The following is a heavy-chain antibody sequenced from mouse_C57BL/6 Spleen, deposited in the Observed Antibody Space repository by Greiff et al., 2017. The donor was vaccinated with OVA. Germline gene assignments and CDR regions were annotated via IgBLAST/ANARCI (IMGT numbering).Heavy chain of an antibody. Sequence: QVQLQQSGPELVKPGASVKISCKASGYAFSSSWMNWVKQRPGKGLEWIGRIYPGDGDTNYNGKFKGKATLTADKSSSTAYMQLSSLTSEDSAVYFCARPYYDPRGAMDYWGQGTSVTVSS. CDR1: GYAFSSSW. D-gene: IGHD2-4*01. CDR2: IYPGDGDT. J-gene: IGHJ4*01. V-gene: IGHV1-82*01. CDR3: ARPYYDPRGAMDY.